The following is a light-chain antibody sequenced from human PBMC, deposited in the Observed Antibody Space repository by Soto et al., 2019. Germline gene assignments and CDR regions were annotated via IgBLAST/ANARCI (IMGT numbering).Light chain of an antibody. CDR2: EVS. Sequence: QSVLAQPPSASVSPGQSVTISCTGTSGDVGGYNYVSWYQQHPGKAPKLMIFEVSERPSGVPDRFSASKSGNTASLTVSGLQADDEPAYYCSSHAGSNNYVFGTGTKVTVL. CDR3: SSHAGSNNYV. V-gene: IGLV2-8*01. CDR1: SGDVGGYNY. J-gene: IGLJ1*01.